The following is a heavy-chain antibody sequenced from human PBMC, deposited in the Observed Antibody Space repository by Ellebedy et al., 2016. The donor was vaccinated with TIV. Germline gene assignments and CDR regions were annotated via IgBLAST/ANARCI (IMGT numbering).Heavy chain of an antibody. V-gene: IGHV5-10-1*01. CDR1: GYSFSNNW. Sequence: GESLKISCTGSGYSFSNNWISWVRQVPGKGLEWMGRIDPSNFHINYGPSFKGHVTISADKSISTAYLQWSTLRASDTAMYFCSGHDFLGGGEDYWGKGTLVTVSS. D-gene: IGHD3-3*01. CDR3: SGHDFLGGGEDY. J-gene: IGHJ4*02. CDR2: IDPSNFHI.